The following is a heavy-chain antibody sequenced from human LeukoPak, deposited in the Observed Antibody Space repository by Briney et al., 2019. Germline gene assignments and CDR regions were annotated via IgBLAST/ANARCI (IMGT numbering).Heavy chain of an antibody. D-gene: IGHD3-10*01. Sequence: SETLSLTYTVSGGSISSYYWSWIRQPAGRGLEWIGRIYTSGSTNYNPSLKSRVTMSVDTSKNQFSLKLSSVTAADTAVYYCARSGVYYYGSGSYKNYMDVWGKGTTVTISS. J-gene: IGHJ6*03. CDR3: ARSGVYYYGSGSYKNYMDV. CDR2: IYTSGST. V-gene: IGHV4-4*07. CDR1: GGSISSYY.